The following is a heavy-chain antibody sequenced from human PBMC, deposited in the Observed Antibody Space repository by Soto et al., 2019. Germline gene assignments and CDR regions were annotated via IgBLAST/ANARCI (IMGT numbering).Heavy chain of an antibody. J-gene: IGHJ4*02. CDR2: IYWDDSK. CDR1: GFSLSTNGVG. Sequence: QITLKESGPTLVKPTQTLTLTCSFSGFSLSTNGVGVGWIRQPPGKALEWLALIYWDDSKHYSPSLNSRLTITNDTSRNLVVLTTTNMDPVDTATYSCAKKWGGDYILGYWGQGTLVTVSS. V-gene: IGHV2-5*02. D-gene: IGHD4-17*01. CDR3: AKKWGGDYILGY.